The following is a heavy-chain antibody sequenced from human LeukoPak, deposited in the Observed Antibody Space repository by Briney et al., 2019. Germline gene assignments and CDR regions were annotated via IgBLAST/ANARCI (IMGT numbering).Heavy chain of an antibody. CDR3: ARVMVPAGRVAFDI. D-gene: IGHD2-15*01. CDR1: GGTFSRFS. Sequence: SVKVSCKVSGGTFSRFSINWVRQAPGQGLEWMGRIIPILGLTNYAQKFQGRVTITADKSTTTAYMELSSLRSEDTAVYYCARVMVPAGRVAFDIWGQGTRVTVSS. J-gene: IGHJ3*02. CDR2: IIPILGLT. V-gene: IGHV1-69*04.